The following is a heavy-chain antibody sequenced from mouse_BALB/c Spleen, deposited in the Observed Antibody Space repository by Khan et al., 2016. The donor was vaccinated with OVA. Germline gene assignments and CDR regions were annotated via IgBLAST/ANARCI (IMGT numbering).Heavy chain of an antibody. Sequence: EVQLVESGPGLVKPSQSLSLTCTVTGYSITSDYAWNWIRQFPGNKLEWMGYISSTGGTSYNPSLKSRISITRDTSKNQFFLQFKSVTAEDTATYYCARSLYYSYGYALDCWGRGTLVTVSS. J-gene: IGHJ4*01. CDR1: GYSITSDYA. CDR2: ISSTGGT. V-gene: IGHV3-2*02. D-gene: IGHD2-14*01. CDR3: ARSLYYSYGYALDC.